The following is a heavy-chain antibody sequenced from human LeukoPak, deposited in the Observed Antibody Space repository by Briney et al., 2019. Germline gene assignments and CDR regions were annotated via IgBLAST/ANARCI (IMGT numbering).Heavy chain of an antibody. CDR2: IYYSGST. J-gene: IGHJ3*01. CDR1: GGCISSSSYY. D-gene: IGHD5-18*01. CDR3: ARLRGGTALV. V-gene: IGHV4-39*01. Sequence: SETLSLTCTVSGGCISSSSYYWGWIRQPPGKGLEWIGSIYYSGSTYYNPSLKSRVTISVDTSKNQFSLKLSSVTAADTAVYYCARLRGGTALVWGQGTMVTVSS.